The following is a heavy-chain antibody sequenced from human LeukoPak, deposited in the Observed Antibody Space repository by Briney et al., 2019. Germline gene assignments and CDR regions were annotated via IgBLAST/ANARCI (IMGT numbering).Heavy chain of an antibody. CDR1: GLTFSDYY. V-gene: IGHV3-11*01. J-gene: IGHJ5*02. CDR3: ATDGAGFDT. Sequence: GGSLRLSCAASGLTFSDYYMSWIRQAPGKGLEWLSYINIGGTNTHYADSVKGRFTIPRDNAKKSLYLEMTNLRAEDTAVYYCATDGAGFDTWGQGVLVTVSS. CDR2: INIGGTNT.